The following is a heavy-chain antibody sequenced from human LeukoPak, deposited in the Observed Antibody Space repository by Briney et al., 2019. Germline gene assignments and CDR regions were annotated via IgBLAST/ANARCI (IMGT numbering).Heavy chain of an antibody. J-gene: IGHJ4*02. V-gene: IGHV4-59*12. CDR3: ARGPEDGDY. CDR2: IYHSGST. CDR1: GGSISSYY. Sequence: SETLSLTCTVSGGSISSYYWSWIRQPPGKGLEWIGYIYHSGSTYYNPSLKSRVTISVDRSKNQFSLKLSSVTAADTAVYYCARGPEDGDYWGQGTLVTVSS.